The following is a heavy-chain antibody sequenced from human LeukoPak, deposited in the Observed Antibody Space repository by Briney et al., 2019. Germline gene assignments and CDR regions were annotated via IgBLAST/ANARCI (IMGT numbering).Heavy chain of an antibody. CDR2: IYSGGST. Sequence: GGSLRLSCAASGFTVSSNYMSWVRQAPGKGLEWVSVIYSGGSTYYADSVKGRFTIPRDNSKNTLYLQMNSLRAEDTAVYYCARGPSYYYYMDVWGKGTTVTVSS. J-gene: IGHJ6*03. CDR3: ARGPSYYYYMDV. CDR1: GFTVSSNY. V-gene: IGHV3-53*01.